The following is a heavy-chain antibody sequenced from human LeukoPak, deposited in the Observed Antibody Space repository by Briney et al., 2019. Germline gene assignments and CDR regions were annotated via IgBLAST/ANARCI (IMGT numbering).Heavy chain of an antibody. CDR3: ARRGIGEMATSKGAFDI. D-gene: IGHD5-24*01. CDR1: GGPVVGHF. CDR2: SNYNVNS. Sequence: SETLSLTCAVYGGPVVGHFWSWIRQAPGKGLEWIGESNYNVNSNYNPSLKSRVTISVDTSKNQFSLRLTSMTAADTAMYYCARRGIGEMATSKGAFDIWGQGTMVTVSS. J-gene: IGHJ3*02. V-gene: IGHV4-34*01.